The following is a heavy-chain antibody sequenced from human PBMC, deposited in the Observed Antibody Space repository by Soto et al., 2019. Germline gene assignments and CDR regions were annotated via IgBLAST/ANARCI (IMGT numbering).Heavy chain of an antibody. CDR2: ISYDGSNK. CDR3: AKGNRDYYDSSGYYLFDY. D-gene: IGHD3-22*01. J-gene: IGHJ4*02. Sequence: QVQLVESGGGVVQPGRSLRLSCAASGFTFSSYGMHWVRQAPGKGLEWVAVISYDGSNKYNADSVKGRFTISRDNSKNKLYLQMNSLRAEDTAVYYCAKGNRDYYDSSGYYLFDYWGQGTLVTVSS. CDR1: GFTFSSYG. V-gene: IGHV3-30*18.